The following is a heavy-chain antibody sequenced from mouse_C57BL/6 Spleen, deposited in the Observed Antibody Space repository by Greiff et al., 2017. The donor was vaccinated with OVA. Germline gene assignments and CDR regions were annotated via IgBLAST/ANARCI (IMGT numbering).Heavy chain of an antibody. V-gene: IGHV5-4*01. CDR2: ISDGGSYT. D-gene: IGHD4-1*01. CDR1: GFTFSSYA. Sequence: DVKLVESGGGLVKPGGSLKLSCAASGFTFSSYAMSWVRQTPEKRLEWVATISDGGSYTYYPDNVKGRFTIARDNAKNNLYLQMSHLKSEDTAMYYCAREGVGRCFDDWGKGTTLTVSS. CDR3: AREGVGRCFDD. J-gene: IGHJ2*01.